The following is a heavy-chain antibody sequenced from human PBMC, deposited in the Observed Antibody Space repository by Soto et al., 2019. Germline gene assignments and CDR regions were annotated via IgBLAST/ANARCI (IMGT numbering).Heavy chain of an antibody. Sequence: QVQLVESGGGVVQPGRSLRLSCAASGFTFSSYGMHWVRQAPGKGLEWVAVIWYDGSNKYYADSVKGRFTISRDNSQNTLYLQMNSLRAEDTAVYYCARTGYYDSSGYYRHFDYWGQGTLVTVSS. D-gene: IGHD3-22*01. J-gene: IGHJ4*02. CDR1: GFTFSSYG. CDR2: IWYDGSNK. V-gene: IGHV3-33*01. CDR3: ARTGYYDSSGYYRHFDY.